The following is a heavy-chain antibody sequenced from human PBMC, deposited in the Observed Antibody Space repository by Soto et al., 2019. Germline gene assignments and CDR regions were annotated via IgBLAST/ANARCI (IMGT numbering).Heavy chain of an antibody. J-gene: IGHJ3*02. Sequence: EGHLVESGGGLVQPGGSLRLSCAASEFTFSSHWMSWVRQAPGRGLEWLVNITPDGSGKYYVDSVKGRFTISRDNAKNSLDLQMSNWRAEDTAVYYCVRISFVNSGWTFDIWGQGTMVTVSS. D-gene: IGHD2-15*01. CDR2: ITPDGSGK. V-gene: IGHV3-7*03. CDR3: VRISFVNSGWTFDI. CDR1: EFTFSSHW.